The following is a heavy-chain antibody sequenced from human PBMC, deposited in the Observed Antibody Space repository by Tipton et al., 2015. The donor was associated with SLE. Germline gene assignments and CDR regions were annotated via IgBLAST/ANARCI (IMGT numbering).Heavy chain of an antibody. CDR3: ARTLLDYYYYMDV. CDR2: ISVYNLNT. V-gene: IGHV1-18*01. Sequence: QSGAEVKKPGASVKVSCKASGFTFTSYGICWVRQAPGQGLEWIGWISVYNLNTKYAQKLQGRVTMAIDTSTSTAYMELRSLASDDTAVYYCARTLLDYYYYMDVWGKGTTVTVSS. CDR1: GFTFTSYG. J-gene: IGHJ6*03.